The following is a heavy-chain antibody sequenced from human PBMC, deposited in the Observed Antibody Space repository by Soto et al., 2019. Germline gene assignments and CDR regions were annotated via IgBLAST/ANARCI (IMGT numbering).Heavy chain of an antibody. CDR2: IYNIGNT. D-gene: IGHD2-2*01. J-gene: IGHJ4*02. Sequence: SDTLSLTFTVSGCSISSGDHFWSWIRQPPGKGLEWIGYIYNIGNTYYNPSLKSRVIISVDTSKNQFSLKLSSVTAADTAVYYCGRVPDRWGQGTLVTVSS. V-gene: IGHV4-30-4*02. CDR1: GCSISSGDHF. CDR3: GRVPDR.